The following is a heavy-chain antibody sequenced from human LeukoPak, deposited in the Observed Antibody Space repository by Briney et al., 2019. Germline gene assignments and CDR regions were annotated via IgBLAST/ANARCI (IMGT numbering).Heavy chain of an antibody. J-gene: IGHJ1*01. CDR1: GFIFSTYA. CDR3: AAYCSSASCYPPPIHEYFQH. CDR2: ISYDGRAK. V-gene: IGHV3-30*04. D-gene: IGHD2-2*01. Sequence: GGSLRLSCAASGFIFSTYAMHWVRQAPGKGLEWVAVISYDGRAKFYADSVKGRFTISRDDPIKTLYLQMDSLSPEDTAVYYCAAYCSSASCYPPPIHEYFQHWGQGNLVTVYS.